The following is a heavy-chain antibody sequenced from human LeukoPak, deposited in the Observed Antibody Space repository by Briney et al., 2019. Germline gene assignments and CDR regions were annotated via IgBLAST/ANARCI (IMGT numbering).Heavy chain of an antibody. Sequence: GVSLRLSCAASGFTFSSYAMSWVRQAPGNGLEWVSAISGSGASTYYTDSVKGRFTISRDNSKNTLYLQMNSLRAQDSAVYYCASRPYSGWFFDYWGQGTLVTVSS. J-gene: IGHJ4*02. D-gene: IGHD6-19*01. CDR2: ISGSGAST. V-gene: IGHV3-23*01. CDR3: ASRPYSGWFFDY. CDR1: GFTFSSYA.